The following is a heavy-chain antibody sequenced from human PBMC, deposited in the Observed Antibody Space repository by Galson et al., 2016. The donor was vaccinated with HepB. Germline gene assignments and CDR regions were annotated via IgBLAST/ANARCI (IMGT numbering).Heavy chain of an antibody. CDR3: ASFPTKIT. Sequence: SETLSLTCTVSGVSISNSSYYWVWIRQPPGKGLEWIGTIYYSGSTSYKPSLKTRISISADTSKNQFSLRLSSVTAADTAVYYCASFPTKITWGQGTLVTVSS. CDR2: IYYSGST. CDR1: GVSISNSSYY. D-gene: IGHD5-24*01. V-gene: IGHV4-39*01. J-gene: IGHJ5*02.